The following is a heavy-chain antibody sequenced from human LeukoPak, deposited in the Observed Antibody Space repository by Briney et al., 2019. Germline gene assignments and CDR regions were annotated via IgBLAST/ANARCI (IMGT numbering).Heavy chain of an antibody. V-gene: IGHV4-59*11. CDR1: GGSISSHY. D-gene: IGHD5-18*01. CDR2: IYYSGST. Sequence: SETLSLTCTVSGGSISSHYWSWIRQPPGKGLEWIGYIYYSGSTNYNPSLKSRVTISVDTSKNQFSLKLSSVTAADTAVYYYARDVQLPPYYYYMDVWGKGTTVTVSS. J-gene: IGHJ6*03. CDR3: ARDVQLPPYYYYMDV.